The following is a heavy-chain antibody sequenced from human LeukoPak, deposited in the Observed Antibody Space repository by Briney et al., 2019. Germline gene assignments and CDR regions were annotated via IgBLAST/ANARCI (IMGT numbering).Heavy chain of an antibody. CDR2: IIPIFGTA. J-gene: IGHJ4*02. Sequence: SVKVSCKASGGTFSSYAISWVRQARGQGLEWMGGIIPIFGTANYAQKFQGRVTITADESTSTAYMELSSLRSEDTAVYYCARPDEDRGYSYGYNYWGQGTLVTVSS. CDR1: GGTFSSYA. V-gene: IGHV1-69*13. D-gene: IGHD5-18*01. CDR3: ARPDEDRGYSYGYNY.